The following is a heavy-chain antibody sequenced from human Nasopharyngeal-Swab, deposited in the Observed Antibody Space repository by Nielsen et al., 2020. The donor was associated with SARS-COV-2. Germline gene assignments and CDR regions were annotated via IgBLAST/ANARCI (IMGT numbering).Heavy chain of an antibody. CDR1: RGTFSSYA. V-gene: IGHV1-69*13. J-gene: IGHJ6*02. CDR3: ARASPIVVVPAAMPFRYGMDV. CDR2: IIPIFGTA. D-gene: IGHD2-2*01. Sequence: SVKVSCKASRGTFSSYAISWVRQAPGQGLEWMGGIIPIFGTANYAQKFQGRVTITADESTSTAYMELSSLRSEDTAVYYCARASPIVVVPAAMPFRYGMDVWGQGTTVTVSS.